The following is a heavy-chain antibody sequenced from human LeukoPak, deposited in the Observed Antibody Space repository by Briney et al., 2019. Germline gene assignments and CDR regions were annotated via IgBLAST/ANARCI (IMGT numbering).Heavy chain of an antibody. J-gene: IGHJ6*02. V-gene: IGHV3-53*01. Sequence: PGGSLRLSCAASGFTVSSNYMSWVRQAPGKGLEWVSVIYSGGSTYYADSVKGRFTISRDNSKNTLYLQMNSLRAEDTAVYYCARVQLEPPLNYGMDVWGQGTTVTVSS. CDR3: ARVQLEPPLNYGMDV. D-gene: IGHD1-1*01. CDR1: GFTVSSNY. CDR2: IYSGGST.